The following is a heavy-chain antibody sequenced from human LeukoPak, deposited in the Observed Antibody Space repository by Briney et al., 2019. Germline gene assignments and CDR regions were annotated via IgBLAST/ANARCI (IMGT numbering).Heavy chain of an antibody. CDR1: GFTFSNAW. V-gene: IGHV3-15*01. J-gene: IGHJ4*02. CDR2: IKSKTDGGTT. Sequence: GGSLRLSCAASGFTFSNAWMSWVRQAPGKGLEWVGRIKSKTDGGTTDHAAPVKGRFTISRDDSKNTLYLQMNSLKTEDTAVYYCTRGVVPAAKSDYWGQGTLVTVSS. CDR3: TRGVVPAAKSDY. D-gene: IGHD2-2*01.